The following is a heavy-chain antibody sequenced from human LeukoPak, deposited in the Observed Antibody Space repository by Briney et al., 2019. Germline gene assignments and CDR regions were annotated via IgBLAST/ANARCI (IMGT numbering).Heavy chain of an antibody. Sequence: SETLSLTCAVSGVSIGSYYGSWVRQPPGKGLEWIAYIDYSGSTRYNSSLESRLTISVDTSKNQFSLKLTSVTPADSAVYYCARLALGYCSGGTCPYYFDHWGQGTLVTVSS. CDR2: IDYSGST. D-gene: IGHD2-15*01. CDR1: GVSIGSYY. CDR3: ARLALGYCSGGTCPYYFDH. J-gene: IGHJ4*02. V-gene: IGHV4-59*01.